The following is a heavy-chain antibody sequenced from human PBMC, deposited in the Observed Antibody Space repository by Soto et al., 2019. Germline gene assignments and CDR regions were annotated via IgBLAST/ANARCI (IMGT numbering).Heavy chain of an antibody. D-gene: IGHD4-4*01. CDR1: GGTFSSYA. J-gene: IGHJ6*02. Sequence: QVQLVQSGAEVKKPGSSVKVSCKASGGTFSSYAISWVRQAPGQGLEWMGGIIPIFGTANYAQKFQGRVTITADESTSTAYMELSSLRSEDTAVYYCARKEPDYRNLNYYYYGMDVWGQGTTVTVSS. CDR2: IIPIFGTA. V-gene: IGHV1-69*01. CDR3: ARKEPDYRNLNYYYYGMDV.